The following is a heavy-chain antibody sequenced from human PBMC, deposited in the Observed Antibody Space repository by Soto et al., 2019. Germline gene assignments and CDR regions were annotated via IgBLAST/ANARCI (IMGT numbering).Heavy chain of an antibody. D-gene: IGHD1-26*01. CDR2: ISYDGSNK. V-gene: IGHV3-30-3*01. CDR1: GFTFSSYV. Sequence: PGGSLRLSCAASGFTFSSYVMHWVRQAPGKGLEWVAVISYDGSNKYYADSVKGRFTISRDNSKNTLYLQMNSLRAEDTAVYYCARARGLRGIQSPLNYWGQGTLVTVSS. CDR3: ARARGLRGIQSPLNY. J-gene: IGHJ4*02.